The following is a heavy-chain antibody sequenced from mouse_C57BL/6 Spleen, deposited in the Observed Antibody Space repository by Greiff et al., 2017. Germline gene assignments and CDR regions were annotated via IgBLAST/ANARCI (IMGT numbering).Heavy chain of an antibody. CDR2: INPSSGYT. J-gene: IGHJ4*01. V-gene: IGHV1-4*01. D-gene: IGHD2-3*01. CDR3: AREDGYYDYAMDD. Sequence: QVQLQQSGAELARPGASVKMSCKASGYTFTSYTMHWVKQRPGQGLEWIGYINPSSGYTKYNQKFKDKATVTADKSSSTAYMQLSSLTSEDSAVYYCAREDGYYDYAMDDWGQGTSVTVSS. CDR1: GYTFTSYT.